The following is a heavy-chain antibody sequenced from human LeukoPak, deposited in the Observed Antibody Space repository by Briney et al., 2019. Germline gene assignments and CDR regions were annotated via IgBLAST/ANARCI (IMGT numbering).Heavy chain of an antibody. Sequence: PGGSLRLSCAAPGFTFSSYAMSWVRQAPGKGLEWVSAISGSGGSTYYADSVKGRFTISRDNSKNTLYLQMNSLRAEDTAVYYCAKDRRTTTGCTKCDYWGQGTLVTVSS. V-gene: IGHV3-23*01. CDR3: AKDRRTTTGCTKCDY. D-gene: IGHD4-17*01. CDR2: ISGSGGST. CDR1: GFTFSSYA. J-gene: IGHJ4*02.